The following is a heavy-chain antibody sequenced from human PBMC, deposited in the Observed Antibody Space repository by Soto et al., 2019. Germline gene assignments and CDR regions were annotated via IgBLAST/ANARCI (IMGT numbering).Heavy chain of an antibody. CDR3: ARRRTYYYYYYYMDV. Sequence: SETRSQTCAVDGGCICGYYWSRIRQTPGKGLEWIGEINHSGSTNYNPSLKSRVTISVDTSKNQFSLKLSSVTAADTAVYYCARRRTYYYYYYYMDVWGKGTTVTVSS. V-gene: IGHV4-34*01. J-gene: IGHJ6*03. CDR2: INHSGST. CDR1: GGCICGYY.